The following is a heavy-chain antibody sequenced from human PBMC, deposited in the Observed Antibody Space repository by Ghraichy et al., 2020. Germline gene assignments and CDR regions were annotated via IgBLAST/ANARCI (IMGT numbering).Heavy chain of an antibody. CDR2: ISGSGGST. D-gene: IGHD2-21*01. CDR1: GFTFSSYA. V-gene: IGHV3-23*01. CDR3: AKERGVAPTYNWFDP. Sequence: GESLNISCAASGFTFSSYAMSWVRQVPGKGLEWVSSISGSGGSTYYADSVKGRFTISRDNSQNTLYLQMNSLRAEDTALYYCAKERGVAPTYNWFDPWGQGTLVTVS. J-gene: IGHJ5*02.